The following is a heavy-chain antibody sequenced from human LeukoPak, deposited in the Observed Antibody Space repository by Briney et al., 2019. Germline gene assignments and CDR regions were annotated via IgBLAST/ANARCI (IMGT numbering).Heavy chain of an antibody. D-gene: IGHD3-10*01. J-gene: IGHJ5*02. CDR2: ISGYNGDT. CDR3: ARGSVSGNWFDP. CDR1: GYIFSNYG. V-gene: IGHV1-18*01. Sequence: GSSVKVSCKASGYIFSNYGITWVRQAPGQGLEWMGWISGYNGDTKSPQKFQGRVTMTTDTSTNTAYMELKSLRSDDTAIYYCARGSVSGNWFDPWGQGTLVTVSS.